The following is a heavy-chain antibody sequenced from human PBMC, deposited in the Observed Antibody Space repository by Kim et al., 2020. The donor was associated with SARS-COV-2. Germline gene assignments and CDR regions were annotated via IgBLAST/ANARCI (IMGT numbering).Heavy chain of an antibody. CDR3: AKTFWSGYYYDY. J-gene: IGHJ4*02. Sequence: GGSLRLSCAASGFTFSSYGMHWVRQAPGKGLEWVAVISYDGSNKYYADSVKGRFTISRDNSKNTLYLQMNSLRAEDTAVYYCAKTFWSGYYYDYWGQGTLVTVSS. V-gene: IGHV3-30*18. CDR1: GFTFSSYG. CDR2: ISYDGSNK. D-gene: IGHD3-3*01.